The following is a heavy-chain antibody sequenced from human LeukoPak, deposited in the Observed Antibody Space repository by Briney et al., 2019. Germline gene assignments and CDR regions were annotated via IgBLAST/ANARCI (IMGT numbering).Heavy chain of an antibody. CDR1: GGSTSSYS. CDR3: ARGRRWLDY. CDR2: VSYSGNT. D-gene: IGHD5-24*01. Sequence: SETLSLTCTVSGGSTSSYSWTWIRQPPGKGLEWIGYVSYSGNTNYNPSLKSRVTISIDTSEKKFSLKLTSVTAADTAVYYCARGRRWLDYWGQGTLVTVSS. J-gene: IGHJ4*02. V-gene: IGHV4-59*01.